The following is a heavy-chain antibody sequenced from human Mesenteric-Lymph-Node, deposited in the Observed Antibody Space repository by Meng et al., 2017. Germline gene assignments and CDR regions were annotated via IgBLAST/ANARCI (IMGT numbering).Heavy chain of an antibody. V-gene: IGHV4-34*01. CDR2: ISHSGGI. D-gene: IGHD6-13*01. CDR3: AGTYIGSPGTKFGF. J-gene: IGHJ4*02. CDR1: GGSFNGYY. Sequence: SDTLSLTCAVYGGSFNGYYWSWIRQFPGKGREWIGKISHSGGIISSTSLKSRVTISVDMSKNQFSLNMTSVTAADTAVYYCAGTYIGSPGTKFGFWGQGTPVTVSS.